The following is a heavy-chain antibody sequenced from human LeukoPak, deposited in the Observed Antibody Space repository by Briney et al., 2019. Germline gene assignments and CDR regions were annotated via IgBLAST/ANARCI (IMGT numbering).Heavy chain of an antibody. J-gene: IGHJ4*02. Sequence: SETLSLTCTVSGGSISSYYWSWIRQPPGKGLEWIGYIYYSGSTNYNPSLKSRVTKSVDTSKNQFSLKLSSVTAADTAVYYCARGGSYSYLYFDYWGQGTLVTVSS. CDR1: GGSISSYY. CDR2: IYYSGST. CDR3: ARGGSYSYLYFDY. D-gene: IGHD5-18*01. V-gene: IGHV4-59*01.